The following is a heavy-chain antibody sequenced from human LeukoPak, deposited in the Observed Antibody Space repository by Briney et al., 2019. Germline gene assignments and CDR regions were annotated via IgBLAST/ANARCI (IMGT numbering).Heavy chain of an antibody. D-gene: IGHD6-13*01. Sequence: ASVKVSCKASGYTFTSYYMHWVRQAPGQGLEWMGIINPSGGSTSYAQKFQGRVTMTRDTSTSTVYMELSSLRSEDTAVYYCARAPALIAAAGTWSDPWGQGTLVTVSS. CDR2: INPSGGST. CDR3: ARAPALIAAAGTWSDP. J-gene: IGHJ5*02. V-gene: IGHV1-46*01. CDR1: GYTFTSYY.